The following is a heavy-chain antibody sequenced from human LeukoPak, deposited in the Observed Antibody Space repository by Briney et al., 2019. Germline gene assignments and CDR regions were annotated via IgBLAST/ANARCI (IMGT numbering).Heavy chain of an antibody. J-gene: IGHJ4*02. D-gene: IGHD5-24*01. Sequence: GGSLRLSCAASGFTFSSYGMSWVRQAPGKGLEWVSSISRSSSYIYYADSVKGRFTISRDNAKNSLYLQMNSLRAEDTAVYYCARDRGDGYNSLDFWGQGTLVTVSS. CDR3: ARDRGDGYNSLDF. CDR1: GFTFSSYG. V-gene: IGHV3-21*01. CDR2: ISRSSSYI.